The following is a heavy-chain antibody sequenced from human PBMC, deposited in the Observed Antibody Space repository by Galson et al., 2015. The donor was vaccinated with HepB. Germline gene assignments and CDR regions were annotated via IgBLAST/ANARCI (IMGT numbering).Heavy chain of an antibody. Sequence: SLRLSCAASGFTFSSYGMHWVRQAPGKGLEWVAVISYDGSNKYYADSVKGRFTISRDNSKNTLYLQMNSLRAEDTAVYYCARNPRGMAPRGLFDYWGQGTLVTVSS. V-gene: IGHV3-30*03. CDR1: GFTFSSYG. CDR3: ARNPRGMAPRGLFDY. D-gene: IGHD5-24*01. CDR2: ISYDGSNK. J-gene: IGHJ4*02.